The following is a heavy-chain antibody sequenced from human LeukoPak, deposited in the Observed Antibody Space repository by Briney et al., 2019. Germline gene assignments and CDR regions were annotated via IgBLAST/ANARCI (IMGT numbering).Heavy chain of an antibody. CDR1: GFTVSSNY. CDR2: IYSGGST. J-gene: IGHJ3*02. CDR3: TKAHTSGWLKDAFDM. D-gene: IGHD6-19*01. V-gene: IGHV3-53*01. Sequence: PGGSLRLSCAASGFTVSSNYMTWVRQAPGKGLEWVSVIYSGGSTYYADAVKGRFTISRDNFKNTLDLQMDTLGAEDTAVYYCTKAHTSGWLKDAFDMWGQGTTVTVSS.